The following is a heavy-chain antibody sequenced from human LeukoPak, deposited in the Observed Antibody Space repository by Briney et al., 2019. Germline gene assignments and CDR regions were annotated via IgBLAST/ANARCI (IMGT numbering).Heavy chain of an antibody. CDR3: AKSSARVSVYYYYYGMDV. CDR2: IKQDGSEK. J-gene: IGHJ6*02. CDR1: GFTFSSYW. V-gene: IGHV3-7*03. Sequence: PGGSLRLSCAASGFTFSSYWMSWVRQAPGKGLEWVANIKQDGSEKYYVDSVKGRFTISRDNAKNSLYLQMNSLRAEDTAVYYCAKSSARVSVYYYYYGMDVWGQGTTVTVSS. D-gene: IGHD5/OR15-5a*01.